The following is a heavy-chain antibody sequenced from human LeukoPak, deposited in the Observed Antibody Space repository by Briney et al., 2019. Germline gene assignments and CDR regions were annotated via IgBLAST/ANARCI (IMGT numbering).Heavy chain of an antibody. V-gene: IGHV3-53*01. CDR3: ARVSGYGGNPEGFDY. CDR2: IYSGGST. D-gene: IGHD4/OR15-4a*01. CDR1: GFTVSSNY. J-gene: IGHJ4*02. Sequence: GGSLSLSCAASGFTVSSNYMSWVRQAPGKGLEWVSVIYSGGSTYYADSVKDRFTISRDNSKNTLSLQMNSLRAEDTAVYYCARVSGYGGNPEGFDYWGQGTLVTVSS.